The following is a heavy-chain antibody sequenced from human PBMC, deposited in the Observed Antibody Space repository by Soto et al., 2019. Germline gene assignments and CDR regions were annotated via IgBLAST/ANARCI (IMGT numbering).Heavy chain of an antibody. V-gene: IGHV1-8*01. D-gene: IGHD3-16*01. CDR1: GYILANYD. CDR3: ARGRFRQTYFDP. J-gene: IGHJ5*02. Sequence: QVQLVQSGAEVKMPGASVKVSCKASGYILANYDVNWVRQSTGQGLEWMGWMNADTRNTGYAQKFQGRITMTRDTSIKTAYMELSSLTFEDTAIYYCARGRFRQTYFDPWGQGTLVTVSS. CDR2: MNADTRNT.